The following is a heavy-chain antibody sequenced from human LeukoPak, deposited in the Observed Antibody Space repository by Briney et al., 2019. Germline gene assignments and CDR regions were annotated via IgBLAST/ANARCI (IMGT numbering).Heavy chain of an antibody. D-gene: IGHD6-19*01. Sequence: GGSLRLSCAASGFTFSSYGMSWVRQAPGKGLEWVSAISGSGGSTYYADSVKGRFTISRDNSKNTLYLQMNSLRAEDTAVYYCAKIQAVAGTLGAFDIWGQGTMVTVSS. CDR1: GFTFSSYG. V-gene: IGHV3-23*01. J-gene: IGHJ3*02. CDR2: ISGSGGST. CDR3: AKIQAVAGTLGAFDI.